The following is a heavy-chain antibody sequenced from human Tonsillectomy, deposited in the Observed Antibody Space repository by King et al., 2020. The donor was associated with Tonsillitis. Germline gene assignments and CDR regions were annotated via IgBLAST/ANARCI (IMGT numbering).Heavy chain of an antibody. J-gene: IGHJ6*03. D-gene: IGHD2-2*01. Sequence: EVQLVESGGGLVQPGGSLRLSCVASGFTFSSYAMTWVRQAPGKGLEWVSVISGSGGNTYYADSVKGRFTFSRDNSKNTLYLQMSSLRVEDTAVYYCAKGGRPGQLLRNYYYYMDVWGKGTTVTVSS. CDR1: GFTFSSYA. CDR3: AKGGRPGQLLRNYYYYMDV. V-gene: IGHV3-23*04. CDR2: ISGSGGNT.